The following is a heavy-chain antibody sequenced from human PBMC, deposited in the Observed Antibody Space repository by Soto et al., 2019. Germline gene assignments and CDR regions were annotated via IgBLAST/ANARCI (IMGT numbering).Heavy chain of an antibody. CDR3: ARDRALSGGSGRSGGWFDP. D-gene: IGHD6-19*01. J-gene: IGHJ5*02. CDR1: GFIGSTYH. Sequence: EVQLVESGGGLVQPRGSLRLSCAGSGFIGSTYHMSWVRQTPGKGLEWVSGIYSGGGIYYSDSVRGRFTISIDDSKNTLYLQMNSLRVEDTAVYYCARDRALSGGSGRSGGWFDPWGQGTLVTVSS. V-gene: IGHV3-53*01. CDR2: IYSGGGI.